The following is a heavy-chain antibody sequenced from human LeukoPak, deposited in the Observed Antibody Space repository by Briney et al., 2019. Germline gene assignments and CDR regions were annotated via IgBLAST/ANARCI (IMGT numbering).Heavy chain of an antibody. J-gene: IGHJ4*02. Sequence: PGGSLRLSCAASGFTFSSYGMHWVRQAPGKGLEWVAVISYDGSNKYYADSVKGRFTISRDNSKNTLYLQMNSLRAEDTAVYYCAKAAPNLAEWELLYGPFDYWGQGTLVTVSS. CDR1: GFTFSSYG. V-gene: IGHV3-30*18. CDR3: AKAAPNLAEWELLYGPFDY. D-gene: IGHD1-26*01. CDR2: ISYDGSNK.